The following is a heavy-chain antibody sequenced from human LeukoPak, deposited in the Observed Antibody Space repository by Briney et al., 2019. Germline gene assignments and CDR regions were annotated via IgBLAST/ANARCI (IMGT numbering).Heavy chain of an antibody. D-gene: IGHD2-2*01. CDR1: GFTFDDYA. CDR2: ISWNSGSI. V-gene: IGHV3-9*01. Sequence: PGGSLRLSCAASGFTFDDYAMHWVRQAPGKGLEWVSGISWNSGSIGYADSVKGRFTISRDNSKNTLYLQMNSLRAEDTAVYYCAKRGYCSSTSCSKDYLYYYMDVWGKGTTVTVSS. J-gene: IGHJ6*03. CDR3: AKRGYCSSTSCSKDYLYYYMDV.